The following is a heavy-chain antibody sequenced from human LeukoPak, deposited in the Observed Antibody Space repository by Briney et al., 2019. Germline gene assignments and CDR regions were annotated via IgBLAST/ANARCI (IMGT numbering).Heavy chain of an antibody. D-gene: IGHD3-22*01. CDR2: INPNSGGT. CDR1: GYTFTGYY. CDR3: ARGSIGDWFDP. Sequence: GASVAVSCKASGYTFTGYYMHWVRQAPGEGLEGMGWINPNSGGTNYAQKFQGRVTMTRDTSISTAYMELSRLRSDDTAVYYCARGSIGDWFDPWGQGTLVTVSS. V-gene: IGHV1-2*02. J-gene: IGHJ5*02.